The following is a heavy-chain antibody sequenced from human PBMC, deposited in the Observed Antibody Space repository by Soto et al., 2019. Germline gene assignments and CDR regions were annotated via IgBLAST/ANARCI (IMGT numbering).Heavy chain of an antibody. CDR2: ISGSGGST. V-gene: IGHV3-23*01. J-gene: IGHJ4*02. D-gene: IGHD1-26*01. CDR3: AKDLRELPTGLFDY. CDR1: GFTFSSYA. Sequence: GESLKISCAASGFTFSSYAMSWVRQAPGKGLEWVSAISGSGGSTYYADSVKGRFTISRDNSKNTLYLQMNSLRAEDTAVYYCAKDLRELPTGLFDYWGQGTLVTVSS.